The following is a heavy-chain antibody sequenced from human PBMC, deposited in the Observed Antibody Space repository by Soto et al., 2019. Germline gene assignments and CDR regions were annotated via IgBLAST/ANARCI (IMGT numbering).Heavy chain of an antibody. CDR2: IYYSGNT. D-gene: IGHD1-1*01. Sequence: PSETLSLTCTVSGDSIINDYWSWIRQPPGKGLEWIGYIYYSGNTKYNPSLKSRVTMSVDTSKNQFSLRLSSVTAADTAVYYCARSPSGGTWLDPWGQGTLVTVSS. V-gene: IGHV4-59*01. J-gene: IGHJ5*02. CDR1: GDSIINDY. CDR3: ARSPSGGTWLDP.